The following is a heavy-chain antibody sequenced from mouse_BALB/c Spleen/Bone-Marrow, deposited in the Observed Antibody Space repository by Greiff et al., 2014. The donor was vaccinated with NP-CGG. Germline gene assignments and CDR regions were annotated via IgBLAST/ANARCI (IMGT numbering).Heavy chain of an antibody. J-gene: IGHJ4*01. CDR1: GFTFNPYA. V-gene: IGHV10-1*02. CDR3: VRGDCFTMDY. D-gene: IGHD2-13*01. Sequence: EVKVEESGGGLVQPKGSLKLSCAASGFTFNPYAMNWVRQAPGKGLEWVARIRNKRNNYATFYADSLKDRFTISRDDSQSMLYLQMNNLKTEDTAMYYCVRGDCFTMDYWGQGTSVTVSS. CDR2: IRNKRNNYAT.